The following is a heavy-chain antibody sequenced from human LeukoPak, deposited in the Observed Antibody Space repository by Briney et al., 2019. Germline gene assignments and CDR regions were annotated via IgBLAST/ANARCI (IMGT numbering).Heavy chain of an antibody. CDR2: INPNSGGT. D-gene: IGHD3-10*01. CDR1: GCTFTGYY. V-gene: IGHV1-2*02. J-gene: IGHJ5*02. CDR3: ARDQYYGSGSSDL. Sequence: ASVKVSCKASGCTFTGYYMHWVRQAPGQGLEWMGWINPNSGGTNYAQKFQGRVTMTRDTSISTAYMELSRLRSDDTAVYYCARDQYYGSGSSDLWGQGTLVTVSS.